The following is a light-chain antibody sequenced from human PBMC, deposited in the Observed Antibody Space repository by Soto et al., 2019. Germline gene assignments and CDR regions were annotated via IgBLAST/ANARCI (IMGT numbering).Light chain of an antibody. CDR1: SSDVGGYNY. V-gene: IGLV2-14*03. Sequence: QPASVSGSPGQSIAISCTGTSSDVGGYNYVSWYQQHPGKAPKLIIYDVSNRPSGVSNRLSGSKSGNTASLTISGLQAEDEADYYCSSYTSSSTVVFGGGTKLTVL. CDR3: SSYTSSSTVV. J-gene: IGLJ2*01. CDR2: DVS.